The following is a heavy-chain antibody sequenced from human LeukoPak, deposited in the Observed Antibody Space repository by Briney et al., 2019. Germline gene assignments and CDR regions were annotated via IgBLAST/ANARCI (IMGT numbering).Heavy chain of an antibody. Sequence: GGSLRLSCAASGFTFSSYAMNWVRQAPGKGLEWVSSISGSGGSTYYADSVKGRFTIFRDNSKNTLYLQMDSLRAEDTAIYYCAKVFRAYGDYFSFDFWGQGTLVTVSS. CDR3: AKVFRAYGDYFSFDF. D-gene: IGHD4-17*01. CDR1: GFTFSSYA. CDR2: ISGSGGST. V-gene: IGHV3-23*01. J-gene: IGHJ4*02.